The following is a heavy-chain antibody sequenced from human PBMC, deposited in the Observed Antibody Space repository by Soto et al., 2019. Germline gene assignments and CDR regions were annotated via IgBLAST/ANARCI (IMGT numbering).Heavy chain of an antibody. CDR2: VSSSGTTI. CDR3: ARTGPRAARPSY. Sequence: QVQLVESGGGLVKPGGSLRLSCAASGFTFSDYDMSWIRQAPGKGLEWVSYVSSSGTTIYYGDSVKGRFTIFRDNSKNLLYLQMNSLRAEDTAVYYCARTGPRAARPSYWGQGTLVTVSS. V-gene: IGHV3-11*01. D-gene: IGHD6-6*01. CDR1: GFTFSDYD. J-gene: IGHJ4*02.